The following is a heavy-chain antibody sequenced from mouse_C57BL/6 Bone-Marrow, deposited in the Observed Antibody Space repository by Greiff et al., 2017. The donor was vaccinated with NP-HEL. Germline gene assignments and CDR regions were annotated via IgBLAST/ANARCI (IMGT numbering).Heavy chain of an antibody. CDR3: ARSAYYSNYVAY. CDR1: GYTFTSYW. CDR2: INPSNGGT. J-gene: IGHJ3*01. Sequence: QVQLKESGTELVKPGASVKLSCKASGYTFTSYWMHWVKQRPGQGLEWIGNINPSNGGTNYNEKFKSKATLTVDKSSSTAYMQLSSLTSEDSAVYYCARSAYYSNYVAYWGQGTLVTVSA. V-gene: IGHV1-53*01. D-gene: IGHD2-5*01.